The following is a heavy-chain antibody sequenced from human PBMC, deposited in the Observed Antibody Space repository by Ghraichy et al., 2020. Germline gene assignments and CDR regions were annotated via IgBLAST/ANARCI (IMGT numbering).Heavy chain of an antibody. Sequence: GGSLRLSCAASGFTFSSYWMSWVRQAPGKGLEWVANIKQDGSEKYYVDSVKGRFTISRDNAKNSLYLQMNSLRAEDTAVYYCARILGYCSSTSCHSYYYYGMDVWGQGTTVTVSS. J-gene: IGHJ6*02. V-gene: IGHV3-7*01. CDR2: IKQDGSEK. CDR3: ARILGYCSSTSCHSYYYYGMDV. CDR1: GFTFSSYW. D-gene: IGHD2-2*01.